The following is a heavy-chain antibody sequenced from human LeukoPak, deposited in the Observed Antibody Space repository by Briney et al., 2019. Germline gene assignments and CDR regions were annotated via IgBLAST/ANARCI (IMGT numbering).Heavy chain of an antibody. CDR2: ISSSGSTI. D-gene: IGHD3-16*01. CDR1: GFTFSSYE. Sequence: QSGGSLRLSCAASGFTFSSYEMNWVRQAPGKGLEWVSYISSSGSTIYYADSVKGRFTISRDNAQNSLYLQMNSLRAEDSAVYYCAGVTDLSGAPFDYWGQGTLVTVSS. J-gene: IGHJ4*02. V-gene: IGHV3-48*03. CDR3: AGVTDLSGAPFDY.